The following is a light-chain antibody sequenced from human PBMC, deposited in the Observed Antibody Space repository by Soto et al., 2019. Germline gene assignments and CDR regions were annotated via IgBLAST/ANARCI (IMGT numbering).Light chain of an antibody. V-gene: IGKV1-5*01. J-gene: IGKJ2*01. CDR1: LTINNK. CDR2: DGY. Sequence: DIQINQSTSTLSASGRDRVTITSRVSLTINNKLACYQNKPWKAPKRLIYDGYTLESGVPSRFSGSGSGTEFTLTIGSLQPDEFANYYCQQYDTYSRYTFGQGNKLDIK. CDR3: QQYDTYSRYT.